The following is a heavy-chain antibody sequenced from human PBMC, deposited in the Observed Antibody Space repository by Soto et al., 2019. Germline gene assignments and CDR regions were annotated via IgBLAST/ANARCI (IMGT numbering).Heavy chain of an antibody. CDR2: IDHSDSRT. CDR3: SRHSGSSSWYYYYYGMDV. CDR1: GSSVTSYW. Sequence: GQYLKISCQGSGSSVTSYWISCVRKMLGKGLEWMGRIDHSDSRTNYSPSFQGHVTISADESISIAYLQWSSLKASGTAMYYCSRHSGSSSWYYYYYGMDVWGDGTRVTVSS. D-gene: IGHD6-13*01. V-gene: IGHV5-10-1*01. J-gene: IGHJ6*04.